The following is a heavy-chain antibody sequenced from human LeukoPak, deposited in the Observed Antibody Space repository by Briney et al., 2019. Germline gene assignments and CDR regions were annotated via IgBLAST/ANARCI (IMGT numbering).Heavy chain of an antibody. CDR1: GYTFTGYY. CDR3: ARDGEASSSTSCSDWFDP. J-gene: IGHJ5*02. D-gene: IGHD2-2*01. CDR2: INPNSGGT. Sequence: ASVKVSCKASGYTFTGYYMHWVRQAPGQGLEWMGWINPNSGGTNYAQKFQGRVTMTRDTSISTAYMELSRLRSDDTAVYYCARDGEASSSTSCSDWFDPWGQGTLVTVSS. V-gene: IGHV1-2*02.